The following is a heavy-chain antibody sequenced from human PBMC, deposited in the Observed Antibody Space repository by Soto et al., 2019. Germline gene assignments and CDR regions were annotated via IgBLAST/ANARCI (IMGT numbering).Heavy chain of an antibody. D-gene: IGHD6-13*01. V-gene: IGHV3-74*01. CDR3: ARILTGSWNGFEP. CDR1: GFTFSSYW. CDR2: INSDGSRT. Sequence: EVQLVESGGGLVQPGESLRLSCAASGFTFSSYWMHWVRHAPGKGLVGVSRINSDGSRTNYADSVKGRFTVSRHNAKNTQYLQMNSLRTEETAVYYCARILTGSWNGFEPWGQGTLVTVSS. J-gene: IGHJ5*02.